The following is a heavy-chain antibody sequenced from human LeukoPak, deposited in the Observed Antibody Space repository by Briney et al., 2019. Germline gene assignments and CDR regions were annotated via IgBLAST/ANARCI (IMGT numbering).Heavy chain of an antibody. CDR3: ARHDNPPGLNYVTRVMGDYDSSGYYLGLNWFDP. CDR2: IHHNGNT. D-gene: IGHD3-22*01. J-gene: IGHJ5*02. V-gene: IGHV4-39*01. Sequence: PSETLSLTCTVSGGSISTSDFYWGWVRQPPGKGLEWIGNIHHNGNTYFNPSLKSRVTISADMSKNQLSLTLSSVTAADTAVYYCARHDNPPGLNYVTRVMGDYDSSGYYLGLNWFDPWGQGTLVTVSS. CDR1: GGSISTSDFY.